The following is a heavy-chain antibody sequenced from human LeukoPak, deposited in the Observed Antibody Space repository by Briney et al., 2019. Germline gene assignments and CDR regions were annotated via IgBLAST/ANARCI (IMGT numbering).Heavy chain of an antibody. D-gene: IGHD1-26*01. CDR1: GGSISSGGYY. Sequence: SETLSLTRNVSGGSISSGGYYWSWIRQPPGKGLEWIGYIYHSGSTYYNPSLKSRVTISVDRSKNQFSLKLSSVTAADTAVYYCARDNSGSIDPWGQGTLVTVSS. V-gene: IGHV4-30-2*01. CDR3: ARDNSGSIDP. CDR2: IYHSGST. J-gene: IGHJ5*02.